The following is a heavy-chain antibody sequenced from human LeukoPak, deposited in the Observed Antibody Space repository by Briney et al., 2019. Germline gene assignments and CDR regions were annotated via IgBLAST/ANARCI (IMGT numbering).Heavy chain of an antibody. D-gene: IGHD2-21*02. V-gene: IGHV1-46*01. CDR1: GYTFTGYF. Sequence: ASVKVSCKASGYTFTGYFMHWVRQAPGQGLEWKGIINPSGGSTSYAQKFQGRVTMTRDTSTSTVYMELSSLRSEDTAVYYCARAGSNYCGGDCPKFYYWGQGTLVTVSS. CDR2: INPSGGST. CDR3: ARAGSNYCGGDCPKFYY. J-gene: IGHJ4*02.